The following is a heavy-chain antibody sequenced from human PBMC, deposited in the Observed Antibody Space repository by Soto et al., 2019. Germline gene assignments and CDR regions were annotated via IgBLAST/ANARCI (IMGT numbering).Heavy chain of an antibody. D-gene: IGHD1-26*01. J-gene: IGHJ6*02. CDR3: ARGVRSGSYPYYYYAMDV. V-gene: IGHV4-39*02. Sequence: SETLSLTCTVSGGSISSSRCHWGWIRQPPGKGLEWIASIKYSGTTFYNPSLKSRVAISLDTSKSQFSLKLTSVTATDTAVYYCARGVRSGSYPYYYYAMDVWGQGTTVTVS. CDR1: GGSISSSRCH. CDR2: IKYSGTT.